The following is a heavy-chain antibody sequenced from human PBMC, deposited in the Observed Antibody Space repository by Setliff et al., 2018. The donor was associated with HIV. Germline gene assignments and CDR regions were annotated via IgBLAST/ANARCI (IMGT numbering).Heavy chain of an antibody. J-gene: IGHJ4*02. D-gene: IGHD3-22*01. CDR1: GGSFSGYY. CDR3: ATFDYYDSSGFYYGGGH. V-gene: IGHV4-34*01. Sequence: SETLSLTCSVFGGSFSGYYCWSWIRQSPGERLEWIGDITHSGSAEYSPSFRSRVTISVDTSKNQFSLKLNSVTAADTAVYYCATFDYYDSSGFYYGGGHWGQGTLVTVSS. CDR2: ITHSGSA.